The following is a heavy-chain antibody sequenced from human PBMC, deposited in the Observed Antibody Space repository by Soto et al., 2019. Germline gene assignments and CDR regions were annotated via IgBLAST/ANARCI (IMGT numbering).Heavy chain of an antibody. CDR3: ARGIVVVVAATRVKNWFDP. J-gene: IGHJ5*02. V-gene: IGHV1-69*01. D-gene: IGHD2-15*01. CDR1: GGTFSSYA. Sequence: QVQLVQSGAEVKKPGSSVKVSCKASGGTFSSYAISWVRQAPGQGLEWMGGIIPIFGTANYAQKFQGRVTITADESTSTAYMELSSLRSEDTAVDYCARGIVVVVAATRVKNWFDPWGQGTLVTVSS. CDR2: IIPIFGTA.